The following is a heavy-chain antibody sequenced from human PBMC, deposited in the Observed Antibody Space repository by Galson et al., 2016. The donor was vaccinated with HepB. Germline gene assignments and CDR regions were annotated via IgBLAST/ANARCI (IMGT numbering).Heavy chain of an antibody. J-gene: IGHJ5*02. CDR1: GFTFSSYS. V-gene: IGHV3-48*02. CDR3: ARAGHSSGWYPFNFWWFDP. CDR2: ISSSSTI. Sequence: SLRLSCAASGFTFSSYSMNWVRQAPGKGLEWVSYISSSSTIYYADSVKGRFTISRDNAKNSLYLQMNSLRDEDTAVYYCARAGHSSGWYPFNFWWFDPWGQGPRVTVSS. D-gene: IGHD6-19*01.